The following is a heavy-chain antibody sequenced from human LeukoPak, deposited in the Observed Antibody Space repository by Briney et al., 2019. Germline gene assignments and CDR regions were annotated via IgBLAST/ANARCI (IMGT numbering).Heavy chain of an antibody. V-gene: IGHV3-30-3*01. Sequence: PGRSLRLSCAASGFTFSSHAMHWVRQAPGKGLEWVAVISYDGSNKYYADSVKGRFTISRDNSKNTLYLQMNSLRAEDTAVYYCARDPPSEQWPPLQYFQHWGQGTLATVSS. CDR3: ARDPPSEQWPPLQYFQH. D-gene: IGHD6-19*01. CDR2: ISYDGSNK. J-gene: IGHJ1*01. CDR1: GFTFSSHA.